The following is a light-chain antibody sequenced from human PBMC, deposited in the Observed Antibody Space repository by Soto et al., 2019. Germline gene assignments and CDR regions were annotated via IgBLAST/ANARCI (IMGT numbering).Light chain of an antibody. V-gene: IGKV1-5*01. Sequence: DIQMTQSPSTLSASVGDRVTITCRASQSISSWLAWYQQKPGKAPKLLIYDASSLESGVPSRFSGSGSGTEFTLTISSLQPDDFETSYCQQYNSYSRTFGQGTKVEIK. CDR1: QSISSW. CDR3: QQYNSYSRT. CDR2: DAS. J-gene: IGKJ1*01.